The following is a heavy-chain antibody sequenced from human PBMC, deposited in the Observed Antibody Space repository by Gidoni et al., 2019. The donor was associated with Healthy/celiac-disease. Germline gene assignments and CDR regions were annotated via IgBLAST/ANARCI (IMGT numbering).Heavy chain of an antibody. J-gene: IGHJ3*02. D-gene: IGHD3-22*01. V-gene: IGHV3-23*01. CDR3: AKDLLSDYASSSDAFDI. Sequence: GGSTYYADSVKGRFTISRDNSKNTLYLQMNSLRAEDTAVYYCAKDLLSDYASSSDAFDIWGQGTMVTVSS. CDR2: GGST.